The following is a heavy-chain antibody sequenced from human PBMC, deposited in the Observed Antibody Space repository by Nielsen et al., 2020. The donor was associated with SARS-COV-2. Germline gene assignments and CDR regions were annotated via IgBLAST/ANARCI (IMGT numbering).Heavy chain of an antibody. Sequence: SETLSLTCAVSGGSVSSNDWWTWVRQSPGKGLEWIGEVSHSGSINHNPSLKSRVTLSMDKSKRQFSLRLTSVSAADTAVYFCARGDLVVVPSPILGLGPFFYYFYLDVWGKGTTVIVSS. CDR2: VSHSGSI. D-gene: IGHD2-2*01. J-gene: IGHJ6*03. V-gene: IGHV4-4*02. CDR3: ARGDLVVVPSPILGLGPFFYYFYLDV. CDR1: GGSVSSNDW.